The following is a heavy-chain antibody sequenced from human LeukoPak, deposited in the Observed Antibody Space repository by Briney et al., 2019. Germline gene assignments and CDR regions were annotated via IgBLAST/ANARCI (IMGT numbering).Heavy chain of an antibody. CDR1: VYIFTNYW. Sequence: GESLKISCKGSVYIFTNYWMGWVRQMPGKGLERMGIIFPGDSDTRYSPSFQGQVTISADKSINTVYLQWSSLKASDTAMCYCARKRGYSYGDLDCWGQGTQVTVSS. CDR2: IFPGDSDT. J-gene: IGHJ4*02. V-gene: IGHV5-51*01. CDR3: ARKRGYSYGDLDC. D-gene: IGHD5-18*01.